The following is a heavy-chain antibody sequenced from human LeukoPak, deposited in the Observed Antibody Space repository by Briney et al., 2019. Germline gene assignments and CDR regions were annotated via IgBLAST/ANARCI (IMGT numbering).Heavy chain of an antibody. CDR2: ISSSSSYI. CDR3: ARDRAPLTGDAFDV. Sequence: GSLRLSCAASGFTFSSYSMNWVRQAPGKGLEWVSSISSSSSYIYYADSVKGRFTISRDNAKNSLYLQINSLRAEDTAVYYCARDRAPLTGDAFDVWGQGTMVTVSS. D-gene: IGHD7-27*01. V-gene: IGHV3-21*01. CDR1: GFTFSSYS. J-gene: IGHJ3*01.